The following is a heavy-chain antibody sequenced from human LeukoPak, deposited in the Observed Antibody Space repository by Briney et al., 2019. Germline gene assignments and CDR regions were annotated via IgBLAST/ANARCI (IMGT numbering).Heavy chain of an antibody. V-gene: IGHV4-38-2*02. D-gene: IGHD3-10*01. CDR2: IYHSGST. Sequence: SETLSLTCTVSGYSISSGYYWGWIRQPPGKGLEWIGSIYHSGSTYYNPSLKSRVTISVDTSKNQFSLKLSSVTAADTAVYYCARGFGGPFDAFDIRGQGTMVTVSS. CDR3: ARGFGGPFDAFDI. J-gene: IGHJ3*02. CDR1: GYSISSGYY.